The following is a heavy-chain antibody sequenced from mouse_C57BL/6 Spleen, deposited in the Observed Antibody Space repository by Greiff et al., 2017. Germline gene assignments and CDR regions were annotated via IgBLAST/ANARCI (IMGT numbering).Heavy chain of an antibody. CDR2: ISDGGSYT. V-gene: IGHV5-4*01. CDR1: GFTFSSYA. J-gene: IGHJ2*01. CDR3: ARYRGYGSFFDY. D-gene: IGHD1-1*01. Sequence: EVQGVESGGGLVKPGGSLKLSCAASGFTFSSYAMSWVRQTPEKRLEWVATISDGGSYTSYPDNVKGRFTISRDNAKNNLYLQMSHLKSEDTAMYYCARYRGYGSFFDYWGQGTTLTVSS.